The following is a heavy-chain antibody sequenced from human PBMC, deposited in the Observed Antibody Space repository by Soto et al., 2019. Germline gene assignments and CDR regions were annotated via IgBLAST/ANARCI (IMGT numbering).Heavy chain of an antibody. J-gene: IGHJ4*02. V-gene: IGHV3-21*01. CDR1: GFTCSEYS. CDR2: ITHSGTYG. CDR3: ARALGNDWYSDY. Sequence: PGGSLRRSGTASGFTCSEYSLSVVRQAPGKGLEWVSSITHSGTYGYYADSVKVRFTISRDSASNSLFLQMTSLRAEDTAVYHCARALGNDWYSDYWGQGTLVTVSS. D-gene: IGHD1-1*01.